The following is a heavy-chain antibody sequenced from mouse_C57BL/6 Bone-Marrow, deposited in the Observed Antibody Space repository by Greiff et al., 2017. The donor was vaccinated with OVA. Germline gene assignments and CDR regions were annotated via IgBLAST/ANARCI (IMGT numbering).Heavy chain of an antibody. CDR3: TRPCLRGYFDY. V-gene: IGHV6-6*01. J-gene: IGHJ2*01. Sequence: EVMLVESGGGLVQPGGSMKLSCAASGFTFSDAWMDWVRQSPEKGLEWVAEIRNKANNHATYYAESVKGRFTISRDDSKSSVYLQMNSLRAEDTGIYYCTRPCLRGYFDYWGQGTTLTVSS. CDR2: IRNKANNHAT. CDR1: GFTFSDAW.